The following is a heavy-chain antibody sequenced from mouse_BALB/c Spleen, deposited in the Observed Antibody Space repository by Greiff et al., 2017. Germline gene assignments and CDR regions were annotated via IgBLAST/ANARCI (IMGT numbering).Heavy chain of an antibody. CDR3: TRERALYYDYSYWYFDV. CDR2: IYPSDSYT. CDR1: GYTFTSYW. J-gene: IGHJ1*01. Sequence: QVQLQQPGAELVRPGASVKLSCKASGYTFTSYWINWVKQRPGQGLEWIGNIYPSDSYTNYNQKFKDKATLTVDKSSSTAYMQLSSPTSEDSAVYYCTRERALYYDYSYWYFDVWGAGTTVTVSS. V-gene: IGHV1-69*02. D-gene: IGHD2-4*01.